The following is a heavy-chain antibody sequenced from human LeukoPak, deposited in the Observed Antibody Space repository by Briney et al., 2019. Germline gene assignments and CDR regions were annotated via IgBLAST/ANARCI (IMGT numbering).Heavy chain of an antibody. J-gene: IGHJ4*02. CDR3: ARPAVAGLYYFDY. D-gene: IGHD6-19*01. Sequence: EASVKISCKPSGGTFSSYAISWVRQAPGQGLEWMGGIIPIFGTANYAQKFQGRVTITADESTSTAYMELSSLRSEDTAVYYCARPAVAGLYYFDYWGQGTLVTVSS. V-gene: IGHV1-69*13. CDR2: IIPIFGTA. CDR1: GGTFSSYA.